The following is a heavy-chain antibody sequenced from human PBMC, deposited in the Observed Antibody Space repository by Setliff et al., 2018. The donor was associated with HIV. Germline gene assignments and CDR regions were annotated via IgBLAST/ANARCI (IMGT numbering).Heavy chain of an antibody. Sequence: PGGSLRLSCAASGFTFSTYSMNWVRQSPGKGLEWVSYISGSSGYMYYADSVKGRFTISRDNAKNSLYLQMNGLRAEDTAVYYCARDPGITAKSFYFDCWGQGTQVTVSSQCDNSFDPWGQGTLVTVSS. CDR3: ARDPGITAKSFYFDCWGQGTQVTVSSQCDNSFDP. D-gene: IGHD2-21*02. CDR1: GFTFSTYS. CDR2: ISGSSGYM. J-gene: IGHJ5*02. V-gene: IGHV3-21*01.